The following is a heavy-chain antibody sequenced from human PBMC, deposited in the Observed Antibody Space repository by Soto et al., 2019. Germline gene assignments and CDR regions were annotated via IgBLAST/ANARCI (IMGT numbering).Heavy chain of an antibody. CDR2: INWNGGST. CDR1: GFTFDDYG. Sequence: GSLRLSCAASGFTFDDYGMSWVRQAPGKGLEWVSGINWNGGSTGYADSVKGRFTISRDNAKNSLYLQMNSLRAEDTALYYCVRVAYYYDSSGYVLPDAFDIWGQGTMVTVSS. V-gene: IGHV3-20*04. D-gene: IGHD3-22*01. J-gene: IGHJ3*02. CDR3: VRVAYYYDSSGYVLPDAFDI.